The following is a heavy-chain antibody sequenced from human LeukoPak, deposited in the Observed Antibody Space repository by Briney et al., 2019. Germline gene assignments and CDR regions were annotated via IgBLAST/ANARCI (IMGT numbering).Heavy chain of an antibody. Sequence: GGSLRLSCAASGFTFNDYSMSWVRQGPGKGLEWVSGINWNGGTTGYADSVKGRFTISRDNAKNSLYLQMNSLRAEDTALYYCARDKHYYDSSNYVWGQGTLVTVSS. CDR1: GFTFNDYS. J-gene: IGHJ4*02. D-gene: IGHD3-22*01. CDR2: INWNGGTT. CDR3: ARDKHYYDSSNYV. V-gene: IGHV3-20*04.